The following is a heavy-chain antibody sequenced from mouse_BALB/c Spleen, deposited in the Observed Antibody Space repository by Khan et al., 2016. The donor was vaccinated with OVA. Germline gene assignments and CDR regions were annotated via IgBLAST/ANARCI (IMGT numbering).Heavy chain of an antibody. CDR3: ARAYYSNYREAMDY. D-gene: IGHD2-5*01. CDR2: IWGDGST. V-gene: IGHV2-6-7*01. J-gene: IGHJ4*01. Sequence: QVQLKESGPGLVAPSQSLSITCTVSGFSLTGYGVNWVRQPPGKGLEWLGMIWGDGSTDYTSALKSRLSISTDNSKSQVFLKMNSLHADDTARYYCARAYYSNYREAMDYWGQGTSVTVSS. CDR1: GFSLTGYG.